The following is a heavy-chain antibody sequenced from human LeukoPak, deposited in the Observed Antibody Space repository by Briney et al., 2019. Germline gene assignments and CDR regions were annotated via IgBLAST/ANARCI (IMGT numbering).Heavy chain of an antibody. CDR3: ARDLQFGERGQTY. D-gene: IGHD3-10*01. J-gene: IGHJ4*02. V-gene: IGHV3-7*01. Sequence: GGSLRLSCAASGFTFSSYEMNWVRQAPGKGLEWVANIKQDGSEKYYVDSVKGRFTISRDNAKNSLYLQMNSLRAEDTAVYYCARDLQFGERGQTYWGQGTLVTVSS. CDR2: IKQDGSEK. CDR1: GFTFSSYE.